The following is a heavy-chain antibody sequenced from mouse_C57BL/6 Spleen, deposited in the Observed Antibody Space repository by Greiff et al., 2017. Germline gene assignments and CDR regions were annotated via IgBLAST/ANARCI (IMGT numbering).Heavy chain of an antibody. D-gene: IGHD2-13*01. CDR1: GFSFNTYA. J-gene: IGHJ4*01. CDR3: VRHGLTGYAMDY. V-gene: IGHV10-1*01. CDR2: IRSKSNNYAT. Sequence: DVKLVESGGGLVQPKGSLKLSCAASGFSFNTYAMNWVRQAPGKGLEWVARIRSKSNNYATYYAVSVKDRFTISRDDSERMLYLQMNNMKTWDTAMYYCVRHGLTGYAMDYWGQGTSVTVSS.